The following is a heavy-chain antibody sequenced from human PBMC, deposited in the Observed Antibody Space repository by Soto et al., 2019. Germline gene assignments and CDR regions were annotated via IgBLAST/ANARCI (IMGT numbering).Heavy chain of an antibody. CDR1: GYTFTTYG. Sequence: QVQLVQSGAEVRKPGASVKVSCKASGYTFTTYGISWVRQAPGQGLEWMGWTSGYNGHTKYGQKFQGRVTMTTDTSTSTVYMDLRSLRSDDTAVYYCAREGEMPYYYYGLDVWGQGTTGTVSS. CDR2: TSGYNGHT. CDR3: AREGEMPYYYYGLDV. V-gene: IGHV1-18*01. D-gene: IGHD3-16*01. J-gene: IGHJ6*02.